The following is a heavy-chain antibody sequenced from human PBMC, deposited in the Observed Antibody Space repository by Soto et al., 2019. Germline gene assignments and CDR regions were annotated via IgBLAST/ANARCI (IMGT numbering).Heavy chain of an antibody. V-gene: IGHV1-69*01. J-gene: IGHJ4*02. D-gene: IGHD5-12*01. CDR3: ASGGATNKWDYFDY. CDR2: IIPIFGTA. Sequence: QVQLVQSGAEVKKPGSSVKVSCKASGGTFSSYAISWVRQAPGQGLESMGGIIPIFGTANYAQKFQGRVTITADESTSTAYMELSSLRSEDTAVYYCASGGATNKWDYFDYWGQGTLVTVSS. CDR1: GGTFSSYA.